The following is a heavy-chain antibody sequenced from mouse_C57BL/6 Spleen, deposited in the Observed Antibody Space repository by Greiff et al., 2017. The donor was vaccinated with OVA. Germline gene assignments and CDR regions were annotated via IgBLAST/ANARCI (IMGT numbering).Heavy chain of an antibody. V-gene: IGHV1-81*01. J-gene: IGHJ2*01. Sequence: VQLVESGAELARPGASVKLSCKASGYTFTSYGISWVKQRTGQGLEWIGEIYPRSGNTYYNEKFKGKATLTADKSSSTAYMELRSLTSEDSAVYFCARGSHYYGSSPYYFDYWGKGTTLTVSS. CDR2: IYPRSGNT. CDR3: ARGSHYYGSSPYYFDY. D-gene: IGHD1-1*01. CDR1: GYTFTSYG.